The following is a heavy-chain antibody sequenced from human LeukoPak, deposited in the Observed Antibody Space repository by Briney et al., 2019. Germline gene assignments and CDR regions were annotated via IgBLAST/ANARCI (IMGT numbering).Heavy chain of an antibody. Sequence: GASVKVSCKASGYTFSSYAMNWVRQAPGQGLEWMGWINTNTGNPTYAQGFTGRFVFSLDTSVSTAYLQISSLRAEDTAVYYCARASPRRPDFLEWLEYYYYYGMDVWGQGTTVTVSS. J-gene: IGHJ6*02. CDR2: INTNTGNP. V-gene: IGHV7-4-1*02. CDR3: ARASPRRPDFLEWLEYYYYYGMDV. D-gene: IGHD3-3*01. CDR1: GYTFSSYA.